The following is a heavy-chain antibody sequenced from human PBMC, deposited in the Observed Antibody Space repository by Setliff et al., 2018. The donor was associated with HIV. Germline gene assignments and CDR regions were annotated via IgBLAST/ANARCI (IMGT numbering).Heavy chain of an antibody. J-gene: IGHJ6*03. V-gene: IGHV4-59*01. D-gene: IGHD2-2*01. CDR2: IYYSGST. Sequence: SETLSLTCTVSGGSISSYYWSWIRQPPGKGLEWIGYIYYSGSTNYNPSLKSRVTISVDTSKNQFSLKLSSVTAADTAVYYCARCPSPPYCTSTTCYVDYYYMDVWGKGTTVTVSS. CDR3: ARCPSPPYCTSTTCYVDYYYMDV. CDR1: GGSISSYY.